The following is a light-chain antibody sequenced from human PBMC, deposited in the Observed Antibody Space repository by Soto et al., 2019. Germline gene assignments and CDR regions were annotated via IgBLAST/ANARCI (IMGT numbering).Light chain of an antibody. CDR2: AAS. CDR1: QGISHY. Sequence: DIQMTQSPSSLSTSVGDRVTITCRASQGISHYLAWYQQKPGKVPKLLIYAASTLQSGVPSRFSGSGSGTDFTLTISSLQPEDVATSYCQKYNSAPWTVGQGTKVDIK. J-gene: IGKJ1*01. CDR3: QKYNSAPWT. V-gene: IGKV1-27*01.